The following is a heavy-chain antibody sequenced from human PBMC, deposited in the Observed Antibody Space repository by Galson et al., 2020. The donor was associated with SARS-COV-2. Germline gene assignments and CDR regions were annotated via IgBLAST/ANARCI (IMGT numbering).Heavy chain of an antibody. D-gene: IGHD5-18*01. CDR3: ARQSGYSYGVYFDY. CDR1: GGSFSGYY. Sequence: SETLSLTCAVYGGSFSGYYWSWIRQPPGKGLEWIGEINSSGSTNYNPSLKSRVTISVDTSKNHFSLKLSSVTAADTAVYYCARQSGYSYGVYFDYWGQGTLVTVSS. V-gene: IGHV4-34*01. J-gene: IGHJ4*02. CDR2: INSSGST.